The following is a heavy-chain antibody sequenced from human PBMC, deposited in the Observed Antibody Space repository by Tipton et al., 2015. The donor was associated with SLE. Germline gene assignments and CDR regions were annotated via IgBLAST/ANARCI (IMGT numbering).Heavy chain of an antibody. J-gene: IGHJ6*03. CDR2: INHSGST. V-gene: IGHV4-34*01. D-gene: IGHD6-13*01. CDR3: ARRGDYSSSWYVAYYYYMDV. Sequence: TLSLTCAVYGGSFSGYYWSWIRQPPGKGLEWIAEINHSGSTNYNPSLKSRVTISVDTSKNQFSLKLTSVTAADTAVYYCARRGDYSSSWYVAYYYYMDVWGKGTTVTVSS. CDR1: GGSFSGYY.